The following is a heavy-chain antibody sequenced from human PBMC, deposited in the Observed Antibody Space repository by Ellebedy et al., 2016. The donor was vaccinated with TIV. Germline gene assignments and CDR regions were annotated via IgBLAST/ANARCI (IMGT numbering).Heavy chain of an antibody. D-gene: IGHD4-23*01. CDR1: GFSLDTYG. J-gene: IGHJ3*01. V-gene: IGHV3-33*01. Sequence: GESLKISCAASGFSLDTYGMNWVRQVPDKGLEWVGIIWFNGAQYYGDAVRGRFTISRDTSKNTFFLEMNSLRAEEPAVYYCARGGGFLFDVWGQGTMVTVSS. CDR3: ARGGGFLFDV. CDR2: IWFNGAQ.